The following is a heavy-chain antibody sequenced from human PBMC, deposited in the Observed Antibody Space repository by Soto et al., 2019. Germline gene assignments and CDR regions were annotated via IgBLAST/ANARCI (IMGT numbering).Heavy chain of an antibody. CDR3: ARARYSSSWFLDY. Sequence: EVQLVESGGGLVQPGGSLRLSCAASGFTVSSNYMSWVRQAPGKGLEWVSVIYSGGSTYYADSVKGRFTISRHNSKNTLYLQRNSLRAEDTAVYYWARARYSSSWFLDYWGQGTLVTVSS. V-gene: IGHV3-53*04. CDR2: IYSGGST. D-gene: IGHD6-13*01. J-gene: IGHJ4*02. CDR1: GFTVSSNY.